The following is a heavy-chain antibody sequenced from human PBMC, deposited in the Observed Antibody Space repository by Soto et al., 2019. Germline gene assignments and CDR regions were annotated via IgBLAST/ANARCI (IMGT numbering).Heavy chain of an antibody. D-gene: IGHD6-6*01. CDR1: GYTFTSYD. V-gene: IGHV1-8*01. CDR2: MNPNSGNT. CDR3: ATSESSIAARNYYYYYMDV. Sequence: QVQLVQSGAEVKKPGASVKVSCKASGYTFTSYDINWVRQATGQGLEWMGWMNPNSGNTGYAQKFQGRVTMTRNTSISTAYMELSSLRSEDTAVYYSATSESSIAARNYYYYYMDVWGKGTTVTVSS. J-gene: IGHJ6*03.